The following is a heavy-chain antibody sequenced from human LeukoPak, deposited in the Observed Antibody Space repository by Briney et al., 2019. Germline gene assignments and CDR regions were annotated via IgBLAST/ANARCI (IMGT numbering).Heavy chain of an antibody. D-gene: IGHD2-21*02. Sequence: ASVKVSCKVSGYTLTELSMHWVRQAPGKGLEGMGGFDPEDGETIYAQKFQGRVTMTEDTSTDTAYMELSSLRSEDTAVYYCATEGSDSYYYYMDVWGKGTTVTVSS. CDR2: FDPEDGET. CDR3: ATEGSDSYYYYMDV. CDR1: GYTLTELS. J-gene: IGHJ6*03. V-gene: IGHV1-24*01.